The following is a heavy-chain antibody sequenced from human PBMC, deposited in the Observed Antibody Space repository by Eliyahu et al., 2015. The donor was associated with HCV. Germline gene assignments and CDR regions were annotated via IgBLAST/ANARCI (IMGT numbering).Heavy chain of an antibody. D-gene: IGHD6-13*01. CDR2: XNAGNGNT. Sequence: QVQLVQSGAEVKKPGASVXXSCKASGYTXTNDILHWVRQAPGQGLEWMGXXNAGNGNTKYSQKFQGRVTNSRDTTASTAYMELSSLRSEDTAVYYCAREGAAAGLDLDHWGQGTPVTVSS. V-gene: IGHV1-3*01. CDR1: GYTXTNDI. J-gene: IGHJ4*02. CDR3: AREGAAAGLDLDH.